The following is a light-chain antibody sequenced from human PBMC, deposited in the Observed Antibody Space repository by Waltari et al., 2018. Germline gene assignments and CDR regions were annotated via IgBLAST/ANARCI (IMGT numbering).Light chain of an antibody. CDR3: HQYCSTPLT. Sequence: DIVMTQSPDSLAVSLVERATINLQSSQSVIHSSNTRSSLAWYQQKPGQPPKLLIYWASTRQPGVPDRFSGSGSGTDFTLTISTLQAEDVAVYYCHQYCSTPLTFGQGTKVDIK. CDR1: QSVIHSSNTRSS. J-gene: IGKJ1*01. CDR2: WAS. V-gene: IGKV4-1*01.